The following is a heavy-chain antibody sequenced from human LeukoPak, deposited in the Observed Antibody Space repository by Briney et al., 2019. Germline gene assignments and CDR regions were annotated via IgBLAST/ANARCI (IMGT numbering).Heavy chain of an antibody. D-gene: IGHD4-23*01. CDR3: ARDQYGGNSWFDP. Sequence: GGSLRLSCAASGFTFSAYWMTWVRQAPGKGLEWVANIKQDGSEKYYVDSVKGRFTISRDNSKNTLYLQMNSLRAEDTAVYYCARDQYGGNSWFDPWGQGTLVTVSS. CDR2: IKQDGSEK. CDR1: GFTFSAYW. J-gene: IGHJ5*02. V-gene: IGHV3-7*01.